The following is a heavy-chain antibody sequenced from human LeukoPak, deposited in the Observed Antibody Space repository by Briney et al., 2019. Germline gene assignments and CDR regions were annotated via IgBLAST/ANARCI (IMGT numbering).Heavy chain of an antibody. D-gene: IGHD3-22*01. Sequence: SETLSLTCTVSGGSISSYYWSWIRQPPEKGLEWIGYVVHSGSTNYNPSLKSRVTISVDTSKNQFSLKLTSVTAADTAVYYCARDSSGYYRIDYWGQGTLVTVSS. CDR2: VVHSGST. J-gene: IGHJ4*02. V-gene: IGHV4-59*08. CDR3: ARDSSGYYRIDY. CDR1: GGSISSYY.